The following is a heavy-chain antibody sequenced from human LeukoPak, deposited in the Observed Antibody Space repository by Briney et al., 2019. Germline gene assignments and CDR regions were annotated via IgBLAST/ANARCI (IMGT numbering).Heavy chain of an antibody. CDR1: GFIFSNYV. V-gene: IGHV3-23*01. CDR3: AKRPPAKQQLYYFDS. CDR2: ITGSGGNT. Sequence: GGSLRPSCAASGFIFSNYVMTWVRQAPGKGLEWVSVITGSGGNTYYAESVKGRFTISRDNSKNTLYLQMNSLRAEDTATYYCAKRPPAKQQLYYFDSWGQGALVTVSS. J-gene: IGHJ4*02. D-gene: IGHD1-1*01.